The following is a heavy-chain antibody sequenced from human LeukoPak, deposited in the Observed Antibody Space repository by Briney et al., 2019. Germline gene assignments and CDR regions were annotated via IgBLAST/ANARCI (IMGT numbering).Heavy chain of an antibody. CDR3: ANRGDSSSWTDYYYYGMDV. D-gene: IGHD6-13*01. CDR2: ISGSGGST. V-gene: IGHV3-23*01. CDR1: GFTFSSYA. J-gene: IGHJ6*02. Sequence: PGGSLRLSCAAFGFTFSSYAMSWVRQAPGKGLEWVSAISGSGGSTYYADSVKGRFTISRDNSKNTLYLQMNSLRAEDTAVYYCANRGDSSSWTDYYYYGMDVWGQGTTVTVSS.